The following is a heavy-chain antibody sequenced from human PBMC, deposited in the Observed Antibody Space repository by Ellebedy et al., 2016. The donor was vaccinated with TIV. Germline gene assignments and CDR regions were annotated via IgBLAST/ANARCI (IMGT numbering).Heavy chain of an antibody. CDR3: ARDVPTRDAFDI. V-gene: IGHV1-18*01. Sequence: ASVKVSCXASGYRFNNYVISWVRQAPGQGLEWMGWISAYNGNTNYAQKFQGRVTMTTDTSTSTAYMDLRSLRSDDTAVYYCARDVPTRDAFDIWGQGTMVTVSS. CDR2: ISAYNGNT. J-gene: IGHJ3*02. CDR1: GYRFNNYV.